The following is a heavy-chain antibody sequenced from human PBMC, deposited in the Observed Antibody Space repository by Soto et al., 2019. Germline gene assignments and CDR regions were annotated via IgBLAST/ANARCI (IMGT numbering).Heavy chain of an antibody. CDR3: ARGGNYVDLGPFDY. J-gene: IGHJ4*02. V-gene: IGHV4-34*01. CDR1: GGSFSGYY. Sequence: SETLSLTCAVYGGSFSGYYWSWIRQPPGKGLEWIGEINHSGSTNYNPSLKSRVTISVDTSKNQFSLKLSSVTAADTAVYYCARGGNYVDLGPFDYWGQGTLVTVSS. D-gene: IGHD4-4*01. CDR2: INHSGST.